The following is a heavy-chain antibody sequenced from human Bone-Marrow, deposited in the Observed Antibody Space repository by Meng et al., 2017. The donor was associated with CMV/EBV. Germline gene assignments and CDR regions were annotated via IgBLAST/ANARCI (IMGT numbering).Heavy chain of an antibody. D-gene: IGHD6-25*01. Sequence: ASVKVSCKSSGYTFIDYCIHWVRQAPGQGLEWMGWINPKSGATKYTQNFQGRVTLTRATSITTVYMELSSLRSDDTAVYHCARGSGSSWLDLWGQGTLVTVSS. CDR1: GYTFIDYC. J-gene: IGHJ5*02. V-gene: IGHV1-2*02. CDR3: ARGSGSSWLDL. CDR2: INPKSGAT.